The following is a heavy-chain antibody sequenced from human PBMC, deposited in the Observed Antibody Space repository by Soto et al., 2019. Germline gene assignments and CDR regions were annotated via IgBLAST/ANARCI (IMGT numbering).Heavy chain of an antibody. CDR2: IIPIFGTA. V-gene: IGHV1-69*13. Sequence: GASVKVSCKASGGTFSSYAISWVRQAPGQGLEWMGGIIPIFGTANYAQKFQGRVTITADESTSTAYMELSSLRSEDTAVYYCARVMDGRGTVNWFDPWGQGTLVTVSS. CDR3: ARVMDGRGTVNWFDP. CDR1: GGTFSSYA. J-gene: IGHJ5*02. D-gene: IGHD1-26*01.